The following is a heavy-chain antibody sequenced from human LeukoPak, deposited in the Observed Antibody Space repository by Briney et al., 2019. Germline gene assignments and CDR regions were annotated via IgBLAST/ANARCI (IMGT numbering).Heavy chain of an antibody. J-gene: IGHJ6*02. Sequence: KPSETLSLTCTVSGGSISSYYWSWIRQPPGKGPEWIGYIYYSGSTNYNPSLKSRVTISVDTSKNQFSLKLSSVTAADTAVYYCAASKEYYYYGMDVWGQGTTVTVSS. CDR3: AASKEYYYYGMDV. CDR1: GGSISSYY. V-gene: IGHV4-59*08. CDR2: IYYSGST.